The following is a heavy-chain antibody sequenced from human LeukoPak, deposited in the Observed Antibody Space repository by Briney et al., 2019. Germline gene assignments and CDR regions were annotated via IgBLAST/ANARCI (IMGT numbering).Heavy chain of an antibody. CDR3: AKDRSGCSITSCYFGRWFDP. Sequence: GGSLRLSCAASGFTFSSYAMSWVRQAPGKGLEWVSAISGSGGSTYYADSVKGRSTISRDNSKNTLYLQMNSLRAEDTAVYYCAKDRSGCSITSCYFGRWFDPWGQGTLVTVSS. CDR1: GFTFSSYA. D-gene: IGHD2-2*01. V-gene: IGHV3-23*01. CDR2: ISGSGGST. J-gene: IGHJ5*02.